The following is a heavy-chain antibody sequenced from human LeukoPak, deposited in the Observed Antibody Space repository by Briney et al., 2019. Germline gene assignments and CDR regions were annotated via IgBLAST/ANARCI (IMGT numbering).Heavy chain of an antibody. CDR3: ARGRETSFNVFDP. D-gene: IGHD1-26*01. V-gene: IGHV1-18*01. CDR2: IIAYNVIT. Sequence: ASLKVSCKASGYTFTSYGISWVRQAPGQRLEWMGWIIAYNVITNSAQKLQGRVTMTTDQATSTAYIELRIWRPDNTGGFFWARGRETSFNVFDPWGQGTLVTVSS. J-gene: IGHJ5*02. CDR1: GYTFTSYG.